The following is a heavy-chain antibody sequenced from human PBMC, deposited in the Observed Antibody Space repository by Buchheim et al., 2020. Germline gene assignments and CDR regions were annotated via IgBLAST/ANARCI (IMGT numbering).Heavy chain of an antibody. V-gene: IGHV3-30*04. J-gene: IGHJ4*02. CDR2: ISYDGRNK. D-gene: IGHD6-19*01. CDR3: ARDSVAGSFDY. Sequence: QVQLVESGGGVVQPGKSLRLSCAASGFTFSNYALHWVRQAPGKGLEWVAFISYDGRNKYIADSVKGRFTISRDNSENTLFLPMNSLNPEDTAVYYCARDSVAGSFDYWGQGTL. CDR1: GFTFSNYA.